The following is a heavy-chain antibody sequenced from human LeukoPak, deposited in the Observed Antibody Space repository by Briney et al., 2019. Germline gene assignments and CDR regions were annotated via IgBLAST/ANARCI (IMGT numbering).Heavy chain of an antibody. CDR3: ARTIYYDSSGGFDP. Sequence: GSLRLSCAASGFTFSNYAMSWIRQPPGKGLEWIGYIYYSGSTNYNPSLKSRVTISVDTSKNQFSLKLSSVTAADTAVYYCARTIYYDSSGGFDPWGQGTLVTVSS. D-gene: IGHD3-22*01. CDR1: GFTFSNYA. V-gene: IGHV4-59*01. CDR2: IYYSGST. J-gene: IGHJ5*02.